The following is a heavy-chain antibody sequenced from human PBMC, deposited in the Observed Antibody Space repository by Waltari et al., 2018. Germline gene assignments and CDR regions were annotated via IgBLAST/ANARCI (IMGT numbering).Heavy chain of an antibody. Sequence: QVQLQQWGAGLLKPSETLSLTFAVYGGSFSGYYWSWIRQPPGKGLEWIGEINHSGSTNYNPSLKSRVTISVDTSKNQFSLKLSSVTAADTAVYYCARFVSPPSTLFDYWGQGTLVTVSS. CDR1: GGSFSGYY. CDR2: INHSGST. V-gene: IGHV4-34*01. J-gene: IGHJ4*02. D-gene: IGHD2-15*01. CDR3: ARFVSPPSTLFDY.